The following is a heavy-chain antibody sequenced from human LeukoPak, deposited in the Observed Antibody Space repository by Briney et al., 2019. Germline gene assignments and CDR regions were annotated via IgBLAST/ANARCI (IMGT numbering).Heavy chain of an antibody. D-gene: IGHD3-22*01. J-gene: IGHJ6*02. V-gene: IGHV3-48*03. CDR1: GFTFSSYE. Sequence: GGSLRLSCAASGFTFSSYEMNWVRQAPGKGLEWVSYISGSGSTIYYADSVKGRFTISRDNAKNSLHLQMISLRAEDTAVYYCARDTYYDSGGYTYYYYGMDVWGQGTTVTVSS. CDR3: ARDTYYDSGGYTYYYYGMDV. CDR2: ISGSGSTI.